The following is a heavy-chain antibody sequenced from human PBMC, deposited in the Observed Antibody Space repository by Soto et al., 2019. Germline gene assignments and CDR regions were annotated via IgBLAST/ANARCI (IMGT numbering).Heavy chain of an antibody. V-gene: IGHV1-69*12. CDR1: RGTFSSHG. CDR2: IIPIFGTT. D-gene: IGHD3-22*01. CDR3: ARADSTGYYNDY. Sequence: QVQLVQSGAEVKKPGSSVRISCKASRGTFSSHGINWVRQAPGQGLEYMGGIIPIFGTTNYAQKFQGRVTITADESTSTVYMELSSLRSDDTAVFYCARADSTGYYNDYWVPGTLVTVSS. J-gene: IGHJ4*02.